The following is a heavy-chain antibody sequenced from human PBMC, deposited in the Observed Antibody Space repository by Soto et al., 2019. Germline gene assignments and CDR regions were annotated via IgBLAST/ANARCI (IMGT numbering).Heavy chain of an antibody. V-gene: IGHV1-18*01. CDR3: AREEYYDFWSGYRLHGMDV. CDR2: ISAYNGNT. Sequence: ASVKVSCKASGYTFTSYGISWVRQAPGQGLEWMGWISAYNGNTNYAQKLQGRVTMTTDTSTSTAYMELRSLRSDDTAVYYCAREEYYDFWSGYRLHGMDVWGQGTTVTVSS. CDR1: GYTFTSYG. J-gene: IGHJ6*02. D-gene: IGHD3-3*01.